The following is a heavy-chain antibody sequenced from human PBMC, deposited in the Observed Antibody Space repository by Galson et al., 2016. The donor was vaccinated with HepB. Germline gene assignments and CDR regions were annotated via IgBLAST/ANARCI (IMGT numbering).Heavy chain of an antibody. Sequence: SETLSLTCTVSGGSISPYFWSWIRRPPGKGLEWIAYIYFSGTTNYTPSLKSRVTISLDASKGQFSLKVTSVTAADSAVYYCARSYGGYAFDIWGQGTMVTVSS. D-gene: IGHD4-23*01. J-gene: IGHJ3*02. CDR2: IYFSGTT. CDR1: GGSISPYF. V-gene: IGHV4-59*01. CDR3: ARSYGGYAFDI.